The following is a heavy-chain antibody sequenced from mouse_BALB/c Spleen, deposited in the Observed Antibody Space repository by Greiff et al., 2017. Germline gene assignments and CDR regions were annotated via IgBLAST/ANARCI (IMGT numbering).Heavy chain of an antibody. CDR1: GFNIKDYY. V-gene: IGHV14-4*02. J-gene: IGHJ4*01. CDR2: IDPENGDT. CDR3: KVGNYPLVY. D-gene: IGHD2-1*01. Sequence: VQLQQSGAELVRSGASVKLSCTASGFNIKDYYMHWVKQRPEQGLEWIGWIDPENGDTEYAPKFQGKATMTADTSSNTAYLQLSSLTSDDTAVYYCKVGNYPLVYWGQGTSVTVSS.